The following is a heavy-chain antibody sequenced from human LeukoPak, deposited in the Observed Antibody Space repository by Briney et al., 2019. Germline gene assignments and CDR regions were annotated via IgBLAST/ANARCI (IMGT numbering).Heavy chain of an antibody. V-gene: IGHV3-23*01. CDR2: ISGSGDST. CDR3: AKDRRSNGSGSPPGYMDV. CDR1: GFTFSSYG. J-gene: IGHJ6*03. Sequence: GGSLRLSCAAYGFTFSSYGLSWVRQAPGKGLEWVSAISGSGDSTYYADSVKGRFTISRDNSKNTLYLQMNSLRAEDTAVYYCAKDRRSNGSGSPPGYMDVWGKGTTVSV. D-gene: IGHD3-10*01.